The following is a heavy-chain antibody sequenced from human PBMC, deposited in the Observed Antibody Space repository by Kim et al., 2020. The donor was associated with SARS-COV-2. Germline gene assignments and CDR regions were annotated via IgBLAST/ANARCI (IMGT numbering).Heavy chain of an antibody. CDR3: NASGGHEFWSGYYYGMFG. V-gene: IGHV3-15*01. Sequence: GGSLRLSCAASGFTFSNAWMSWVRQAPGKGLEWVGRIKSKTDGGTTDYAAPVKGRITISRDDSKNTLYLQMNSLKTEDTAVYYCNASGGHEFWSGYYYGMFGWGRATTVAVSS. CDR1: GFTFSNAW. J-gene: IGHJ6*01. CDR2: IKSKTDGGTT. D-gene: IGHD3-3*01.